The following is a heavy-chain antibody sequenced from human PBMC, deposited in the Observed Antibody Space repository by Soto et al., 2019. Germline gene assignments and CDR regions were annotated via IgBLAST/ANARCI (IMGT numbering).Heavy chain of an antibody. V-gene: IGHV4-31*03. J-gene: IGHJ4*02. D-gene: IGHD2-21*02. CDR2: IYYSGST. CDR1: AGSIRSGGYY. Sequence: SSETQCLTCTVSAGSIRSGGYYWSWIRQHPGKGLEWIGYIYYSGSTYYNPSLKSRLTISVGTSKNHFSLKLSSVTAADTAVYFCARELQRGDYVDWGQGTLVTVSS. CDR3: ARELQRGDYVD.